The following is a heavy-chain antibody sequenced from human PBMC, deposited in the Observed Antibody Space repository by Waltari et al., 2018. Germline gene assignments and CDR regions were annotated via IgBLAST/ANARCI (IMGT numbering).Heavy chain of an antibody. CDR1: GLSLSTDW. CDR3: TRGGRDSSWYWRD. V-gene: IGHV3-7*01. J-gene: IGHJ4*02. Sequence: EVQLVESGGGLAQPGGSLRRSCAASGLSLSTDWMTWVRQASGKGPEWVANIKQDGSEKYYMDSVKGRFTISRDNAKNSLYLQMNNLRVEDTAVYYCTRGGRDSSWYWRDWGQGTLVTVSS. D-gene: IGHD6-13*01. CDR2: IKQDGSEK.